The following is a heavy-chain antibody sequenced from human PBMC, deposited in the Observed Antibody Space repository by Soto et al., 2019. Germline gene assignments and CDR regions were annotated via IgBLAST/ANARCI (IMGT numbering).Heavy chain of an antibody. CDR2: ISAYNGNT. CDR1: GYTFTSYG. D-gene: IGHD3-10*01. J-gene: IGHJ4*02. Sequence: HVQLVQSGAAAKKPGASVKVSCWASGYTFTSYGISWGRQAPAQGREWMGWISAYNGNTNYAQKLKGRVNMTTDTSTSEAEMQLRSMRCEDGAVYDCAKSGGAYYDGALSYFPLVGYYAHWGQGGLVTVCS. V-gene: IGHV1-18*01. CDR3: AKSGGAYYDGALSYFPLVGYYAH.